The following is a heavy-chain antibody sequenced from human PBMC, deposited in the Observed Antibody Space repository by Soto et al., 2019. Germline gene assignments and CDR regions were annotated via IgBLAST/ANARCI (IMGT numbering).Heavy chain of an antibody. CDR1: GGSISSGGYY. CDR3: ARKATVTTCFDY. V-gene: IGHV4-31*03. Sequence: QVQLQESGPGLVKPSQTLSLTCTVSGGSISSGGYYWRWIRQHPGKGLEWIGYIYYSGSTYYNPSLKRRVTIAVDTSKNQFSLKLRSVTAADTAVYYCARKATVTTCFDYWGQGTLVTVSS. CDR2: IYYSGST. D-gene: IGHD4-17*01. J-gene: IGHJ4*02.